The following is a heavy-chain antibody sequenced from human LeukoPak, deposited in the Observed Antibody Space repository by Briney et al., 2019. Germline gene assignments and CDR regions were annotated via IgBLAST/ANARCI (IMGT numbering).Heavy chain of an antibody. D-gene: IGHD1-1*01. CDR3: ARLPLNGNDGYYMEG. CDR2: IYYSGST. Sequence: SETLSLTCTVSGGAISSYYWSWIRQPPGKGLEWIGYIYYSGSTNYNPSLKSRGTISVDTSKNQFSLKLSSVTAPDTAVYYCARLPLNGNDGYYMEGWGKGTTVPVSS. V-gene: IGHV4-59*01. J-gene: IGHJ6*03. CDR1: GGAISSYY.